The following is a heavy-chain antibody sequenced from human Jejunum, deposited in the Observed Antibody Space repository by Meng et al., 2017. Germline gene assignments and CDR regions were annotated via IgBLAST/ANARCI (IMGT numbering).Heavy chain of an antibody. V-gene: IGHV5-51*01. CDR3: GRMGYCDGGSCYSYDN. Sequence: GESLKISCGGSGYTFSSYWIGWVRQMPGKGLEWMGIINPSDSDTRYSPSFQGQVTMSADKSISTAYLQWSSLKASDSAMYYCGRMGYCDGGSCYSYDNWGQGTLVTVSS. CDR1: GYTFSSYW. D-gene: IGHD2-15*01. J-gene: IGHJ4*02. CDR2: INPSDSDT.